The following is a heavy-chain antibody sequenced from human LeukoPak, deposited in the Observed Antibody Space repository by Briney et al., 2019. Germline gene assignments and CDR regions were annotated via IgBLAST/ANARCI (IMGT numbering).Heavy chain of an antibody. J-gene: IGHJ6*03. CDR3: ARGSGSADYYYYYMDV. CDR1: GGSFSGYY. D-gene: IGHD6-25*01. V-gene: IGHV4-34*01. Sequence: PSETLSLTCAVYGGSFSGYYWSWVRQPPEKGLEWIGEINHSGSTNYNPSLKSRVTISVDTSKNQFSLKLSSVTAADTAVYYCARGSGSADYYYYYMDVWAKGPRSPSP. CDR2: INHSGST.